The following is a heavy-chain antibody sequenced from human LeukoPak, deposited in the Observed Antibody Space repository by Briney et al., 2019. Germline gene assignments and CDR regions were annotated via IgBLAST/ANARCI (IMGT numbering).Heavy chain of an antibody. V-gene: IGHV3-30*18. CDR1: GFTFSSYG. J-gene: IGHJ4*02. CDR3: AKDRAMIGEGFFDY. CDR2: ISYDGSNK. Sequence: PGGSLRLSCAASGFTFSSYGMHWVRQAPGKGLEWVAVISYDGSNKYYADSVKGRFTISRDNSKNTQYLQMNSLRAEDTAVYYCAKDRAMIGEGFFDYWGQGTLVTVSS. D-gene: IGHD3-22*01.